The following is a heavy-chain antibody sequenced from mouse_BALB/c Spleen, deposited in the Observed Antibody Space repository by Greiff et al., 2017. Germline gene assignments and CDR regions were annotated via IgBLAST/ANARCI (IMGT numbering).Heavy chain of an antibody. V-gene: IGHV1-4*01. CDR1: GYTFTSYT. CDR3: ARSFNDYDDWYFDV. CDR2: INPSSGYT. D-gene: IGHD2-4*01. Sequence: QVQLKQSGAELARPGASVKMSCKASGYTFTSYTMHWVKQRPGQGLEWIGYINPSSGYTNYNQKFKDKATLTADKSSSTAYMQLSSLTSEDSAVYYCARSFNDYDDWYFDVWGAGTTVTVSS. J-gene: IGHJ1*01.